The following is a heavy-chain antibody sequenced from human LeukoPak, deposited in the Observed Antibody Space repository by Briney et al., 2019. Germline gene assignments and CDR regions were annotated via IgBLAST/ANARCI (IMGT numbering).Heavy chain of an antibody. V-gene: IGHV3-23*01. CDR3: AKAPGDSSGNHYPNN. CDR2: ISGSGDIT. J-gene: IGHJ4*02. D-gene: IGHD3-22*01. Sequence: GGSLRLSCAASGFTFSSFTMNWVRQAPGKGLEWVARISGSGDITYYADSVKGRFTISRDNSRNSLYLQMSSLRAEDTAAYYCAKAPGDSSGNHYPNNWGQGMLVTVSS. CDR1: GFTFSSFT.